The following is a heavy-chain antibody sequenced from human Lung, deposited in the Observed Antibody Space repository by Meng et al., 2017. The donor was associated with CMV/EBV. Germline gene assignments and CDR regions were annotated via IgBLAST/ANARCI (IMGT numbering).Heavy chain of an antibody. CDR1: GFTFSSYA. D-gene: IGHD2-2*01. CDR3: VKDDTSGWGDY. J-gene: IGHJ4*02. V-gene: IGHV3-23*03. Sequence: GGSLRLSCAASGFTFSSYAMSWVRQAPGKGLEWVSVFYRGDFGTNYVDSVKGRFTISKDYSSNTLYLQMNSLRVEDTAVYYCVKDDTSGWGDYWGQGTMVTCSS. CDR2: FYRGDFGT.